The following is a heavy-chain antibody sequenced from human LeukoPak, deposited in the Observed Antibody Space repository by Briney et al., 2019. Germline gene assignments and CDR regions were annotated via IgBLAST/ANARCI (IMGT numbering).Heavy chain of an antibody. CDR2: ISAYNGNT. J-gene: IGHJ4*02. Sequence: ASVKVSCKASGYTFTSYGISWVRQAPGQGLEWMGWISAYNGNTNYAQKLQGRVTMTTDTSTSTAYMELRSLRSDDTAVYYRARDHWSDVVVITEIFDYWGQGTLVTVSS. D-gene: IGHD3-22*01. CDR3: ARDHWSDVVVITEIFDY. V-gene: IGHV1-18*01. CDR1: GYTFTSYG.